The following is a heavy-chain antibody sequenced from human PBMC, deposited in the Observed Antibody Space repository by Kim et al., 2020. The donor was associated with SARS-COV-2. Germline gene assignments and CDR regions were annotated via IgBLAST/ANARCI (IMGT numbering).Heavy chain of an antibody. V-gene: IGHV4-59*08. D-gene: IGHD6-19*01. CDR2: ISNSATT. CDR1: GASITKYY. CDR3: ARRGHGIGWGHLDS. Sequence: SETLSLTCDVSGASITKYYWTWIRQPPGKGLEWIAYISNSATTKYNSSLESRVTMSLDTSKNQLSLSLTSVTAADTAIYYCARRGHGIGWGHLDSWGQGTLVIVSS. J-gene: IGHJ4*02.